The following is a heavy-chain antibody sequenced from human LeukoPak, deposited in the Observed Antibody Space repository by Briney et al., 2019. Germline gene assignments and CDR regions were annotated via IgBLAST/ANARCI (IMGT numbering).Heavy chain of an antibody. CDR3: AKGWQQPDDC. Sequence: GGSLRLSCAASGFTFSSYGMHWVRQAPGKGLEWVAFIRYDGANKYYADSVKGRFIISRDNSRNTVYLQMNGLGAEDTAVYNCAKGWQQPDDCWGQGTLVTVSS. D-gene: IGHD5-24*01. CDR1: GFTFSSYG. CDR2: IRYDGANK. J-gene: IGHJ4*02. V-gene: IGHV3-30*02.